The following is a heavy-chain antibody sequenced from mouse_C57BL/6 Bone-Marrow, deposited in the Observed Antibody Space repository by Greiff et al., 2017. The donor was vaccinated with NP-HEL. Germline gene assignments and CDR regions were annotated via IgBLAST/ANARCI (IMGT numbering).Heavy chain of an antibody. CDR2: IYPSDSET. CDR1: GYTFTSYW. J-gene: IGHJ2*01. D-gene: IGHD2-3*01. CDR3: ARVGWFDY. Sequence: QVQLQQPGAELVRPGSSVKLSCKASGYTFTSYWMDWVKQRPGQGLEWIGNIYPSDSETHYNQKFKDKATLTVDKSSSTAYMQLSSQTSEDSAVYYCARVGWFDYWGQGTTLTVSS. V-gene: IGHV1-61*01.